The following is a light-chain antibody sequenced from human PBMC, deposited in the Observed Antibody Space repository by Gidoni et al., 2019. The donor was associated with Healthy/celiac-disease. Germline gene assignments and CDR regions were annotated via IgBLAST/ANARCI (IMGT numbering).Light chain of an antibody. CDR2: LGS. J-gene: IGKJ2*01. CDR1: QSLLHSNGYNY. CDR3: MQALRTSDT. Sequence: DIVVTPPSLSLPVTPGGPASISSRSGQSLLHSNGYNYLDRYLQQPGRSPQLLLYLGSNRASGVPDRCSGRGSGTDFTLKISRVEAEDVGVYYCMQALRTSDTFXXXTKVEIK. V-gene: IGKV2-28*01.